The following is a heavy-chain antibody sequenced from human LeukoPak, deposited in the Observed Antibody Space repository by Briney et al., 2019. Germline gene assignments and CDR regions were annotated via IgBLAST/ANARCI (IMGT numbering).Heavy chain of an antibody. D-gene: IGHD4-23*01. CDR1: GFPFSSYG. CDR3: ARFDYGGNLGFDY. CDR2: IWYDGSNK. Sequence: PGGSLRLSCAASGFPFSSYGMHWVRQAPGKGLEWLAVIWYDGSNKYYADSVKGRFTISRDNSKNTLYLQMNSLRAEDTAVYYCARFDYGGNLGFDYWGQGTLVTVSS. J-gene: IGHJ4*02. V-gene: IGHV3-33*01.